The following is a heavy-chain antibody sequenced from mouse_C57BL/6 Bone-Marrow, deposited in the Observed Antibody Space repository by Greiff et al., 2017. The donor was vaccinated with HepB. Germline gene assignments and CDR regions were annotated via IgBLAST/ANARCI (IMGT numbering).Heavy chain of an antibody. CDR3: ARNSNYAMDY. V-gene: IGHV2-6*01. Sequence: VKLVESGPGLVSPSQSLSITCTVSGFSLTSYGVDWVRQSPGKGLEWLGVIWGVGSTNYNSALKSRLSISKDNSKSQVVLKMNSLQTDDTAMYYCARNSNYAMDYWGQGTSVTVSS. D-gene: IGHD2-5*01. CDR1: GFSLTSYG. J-gene: IGHJ4*01. CDR2: IWGVGST.